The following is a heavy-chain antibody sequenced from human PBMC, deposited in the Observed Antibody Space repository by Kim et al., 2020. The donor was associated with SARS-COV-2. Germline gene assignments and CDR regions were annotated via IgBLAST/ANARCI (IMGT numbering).Heavy chain of an antibody. CDR1: GGSISSYY. CDR3: ARVSMTRREQYCSGGSCYTFDP. D-gene: IGHD2-15*01. Sequence: SETLSLTCTVSGGSISSYYWSWIRQPPGKGLEWIGYIYYSGSTNYNPSLKSRVTISVDTSKNQFSLKLSSVTAADTAVYYCARVSMTRREQYCSGGSCYTFDPWGQGTLVTVSS. V-gene: IGHV4-59*01. CDR2: IYYSGST. J-gene: IGHJ5*02.